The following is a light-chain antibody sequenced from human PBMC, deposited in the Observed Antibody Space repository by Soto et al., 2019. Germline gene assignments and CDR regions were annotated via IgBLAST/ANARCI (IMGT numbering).Light chain of an antibody. V-gene: IGLV2-14*01. CDR3: SSYTRSTTLNVL. Sequence: QSVLTQPASVSGSHGQSITISCTVTSSDVGGYKYVSWYQQHPGKVPKLMIYEVSNRPSGVSNRFSGSKSGNTASLSISGLQAEDEAEYYCSSYTRSTTLNVLFGGGTKLTVL. J-gene: IGLJ2*01. CDR1: SSDVGGYKY. CDR2: EVS.